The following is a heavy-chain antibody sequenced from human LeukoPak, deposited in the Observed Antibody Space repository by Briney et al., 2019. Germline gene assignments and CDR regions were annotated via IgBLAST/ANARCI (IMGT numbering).Heavy chain of an antibody. CDR2: ISSSTSYI. CDR1: GCTFSSYS. J-gene: IGHJ4*02. D-gene: IGHD6-13*01. CDR3: ARDLQAAAGTGQH. Sequence: PGGALSLSCAASGCTFSSYSMNGVRPAPGRGVEGVSSISSSTSYIQYAVSVQGRFTTTRDNAKNSLYLHMNSPRAEDTAVYSCARDLQAAAGTGQHWGQGTLVTVSS. V-gene: IGHV3-21*01.